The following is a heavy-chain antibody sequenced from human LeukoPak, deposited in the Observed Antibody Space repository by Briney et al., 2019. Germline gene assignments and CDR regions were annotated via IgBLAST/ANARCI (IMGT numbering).Heavy chain of an antibody. V-gene: IGHV4-34*01. CDR3: ARVAEHYYDSSGYPLDY. CDR2: INHSGST. CDR1: GGSFSGYY. D-gene: IGHD3-22*01. J-gene: IGHJ4*02. Sequence: PSETLSLTCAVYGGSFSGYYWSWIRQPPGKGLEWIGEINHSGSTNYNPSLKSRVTISVDTSKNQFSLKLSSVTAADTAVYYCARVAEHYYDSSGYPLDYWGQGTLVTVSS.